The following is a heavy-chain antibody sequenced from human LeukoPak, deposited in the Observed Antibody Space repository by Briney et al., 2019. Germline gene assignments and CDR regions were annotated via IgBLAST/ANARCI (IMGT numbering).Heavy chain of an antibody. CDR1: GLTFDDYA. Sequence: PGGSLRLSCAASGLTFDDYAMHWVRQAPGKGLEWVSGISWNSGSIGYADSVKGRFTISRDNAKNSLYLQMNSLRAEDTALYYCAKDIRPYGSGSYKLYYGMDVWGQGTTVTVSS. CDR3: AKDIRPYGSGSYKLYYGMDV. D-gene: IGHD3-10*01. CDR2: ISWNSGSI. J-gene: IGHJ6*02. V-gene: IGHV3-9*01.